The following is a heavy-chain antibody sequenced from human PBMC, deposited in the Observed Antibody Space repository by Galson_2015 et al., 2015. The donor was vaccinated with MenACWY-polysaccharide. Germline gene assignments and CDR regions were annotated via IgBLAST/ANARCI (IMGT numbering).Heavy chain of an antibody. CDR2: IWNDGNNK. D-gene: IGHD1-1*01. Sequence: SLRLSCAASGFTFSSYAMRWVRQAPGEGLEWVALIWNDGNNKNYVDSVKGRFTISRDNSKNTLYLQMNSLRAEDTAVYHCARGVQLERKGRGDWFDPWGQGTLVTVSS. CDR3: ARGVQLERKGRGDWFDP. CDR1: GFTFSSYA. J-gene: IGHJ5*02. V-gene: IGHV3-33*08.